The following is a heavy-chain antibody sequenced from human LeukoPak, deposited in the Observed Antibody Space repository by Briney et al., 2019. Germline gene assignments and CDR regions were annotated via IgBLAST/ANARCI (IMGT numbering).Heavy chain of an antibody. CDR3: ARVAYYYDSSGYSVDY. D-gene: IGHD3-22*01. CDR1: GFTFSDYY. J-gene: IGHJ4*02. CDR2: ISSSGSTI. V-gene: IGHV3-11*01. Sequence: GGSLRLSCAASGFTFSDYYMSWIRQAPGKGLEWVSYISSSGSTIYYADSVKGRFTISRDNAKNSLYQQMNSLRAEDTAVYYCARVAYYYDSSGYSVDYWGQGTLVTVSS.